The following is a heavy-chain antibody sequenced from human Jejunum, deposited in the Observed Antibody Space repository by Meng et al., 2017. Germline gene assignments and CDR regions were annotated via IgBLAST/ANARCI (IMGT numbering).Heavy chain of an antibody. V-gene: IGHV3-23*01. CDR2: ISGDAGTT. Sequence: GESLKISCAASGFSFSPYSMSWVRQAPGKGLEWVSSISGDAGTTYYPDSVKGRFTVSRDNSKNTLFLQMNSLRVEDTAVYYCAKCGSGNDYTCHYRGMDVWGQGTTVTVSS. CDR1: GFSFSPYS. D-gene: IGHD3-10*01. J-gene: IGHJ6*02. CDR3: AKCGSGNDYTCHYRGMDV.